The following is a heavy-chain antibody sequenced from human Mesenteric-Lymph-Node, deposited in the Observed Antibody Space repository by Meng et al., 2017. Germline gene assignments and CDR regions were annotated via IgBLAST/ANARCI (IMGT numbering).Heavy chain of an antibody. CDR1: GGSISSSIYY. V-gene: IGHV4-39*07. J-gene: IGHJ4*02. Sequence: PGLVKPSASRSLTRTVSGGSISSSIYYWGWIRQPPGKGLEWIGEINHSGSTNYNPSLKSRVTISVDTSKNQFSLKLSSVTAADTAVYYCARPGYSSSWYNYYIDYWGQGTLVTVSS. CDR2: INHSGST. CDR3: ARPGYSSSWYNYYIDY. D-gene: IGHD6-13*01.